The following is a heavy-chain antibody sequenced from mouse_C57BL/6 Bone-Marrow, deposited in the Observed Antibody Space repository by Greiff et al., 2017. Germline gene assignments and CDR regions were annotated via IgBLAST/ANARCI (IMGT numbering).Heavy chain of an antibody. V-gene: IGHV1-22*01. D-gene: IGHD1-1*02. CDR3: ARGAITIILRGYFDV. CDR1: GYTFTDYN. Sequence: EVQLQQSGPELVKPGASVKMSCKASGYTFTDYNMHWVKQSHGKSLEWIGYINPNNGGTSYNQKFKGKATLTVNKSSSTAYMELRSLTSEDSAVYYCARGAITIILRGYFDVWGTGTTVTVSS. CDR2: INPNNGGT. J-gene: IGHJ1*03.